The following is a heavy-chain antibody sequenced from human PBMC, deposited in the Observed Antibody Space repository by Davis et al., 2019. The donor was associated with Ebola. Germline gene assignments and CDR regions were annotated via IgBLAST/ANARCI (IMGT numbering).Heavy chain of an antibody. CDR1: GYIFSNYW. J-gene: IGHJ6*03. CDR2: FYPGDSET. D-gene: IGHD1-26*01. V-gene: IGHV5-51*01. Sequence: GESLKISCKASGYIFSNYWIGWVRQMAGKGLEWMGIFYPGDSETRYSPSFQGQVTISVDKSTTTAFLQWSSLEDSDTAVYYCARRGWDLHYYYYMDVWGEGTTVTVSS. CDR3: ARRGWDLHYYYYMDV.